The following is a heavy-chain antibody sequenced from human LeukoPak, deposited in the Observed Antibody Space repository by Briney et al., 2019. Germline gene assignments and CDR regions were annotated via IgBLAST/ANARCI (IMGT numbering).Heavy chain of an antibody. V-gene: IGHV3-33*06. Sequence: GGSLRLSCAASGFTFSDYYMSWIRQAPGKGLEWVAVIWYDGSNKYYADSVKGRFTISRDNSKNTLYLQMNSLRAEDTAVCYCAKVMVVAVNWFDPWGQGTLVTVSS. CDR2: IWYDGSNK. CDR1: GFTFSDYY. D-gene: IGHD2-15*01. J-gene: IGHJ5*02. CDR3: AKVMVVAVNWFDP.